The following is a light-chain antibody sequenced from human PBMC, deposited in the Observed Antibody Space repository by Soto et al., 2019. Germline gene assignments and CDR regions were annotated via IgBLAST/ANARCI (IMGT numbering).Light chain of an antibody. J-gene: IGLJ1*01. CDR2: EVS. CDR3: SSYTSSGIYV. Sequence: QSALTQPASVSGSPGQSITISCTGTSSDVGGYNYVSWYQQHPGKAPKLMIYEVSNRPSGISTRFSGSKSGNTASLTISGLQAEDEADYYCSSYTSSGIYVFGTGTKVT. CDR1: SSDVGGYNY. V-gene: IGLV2-14*01.